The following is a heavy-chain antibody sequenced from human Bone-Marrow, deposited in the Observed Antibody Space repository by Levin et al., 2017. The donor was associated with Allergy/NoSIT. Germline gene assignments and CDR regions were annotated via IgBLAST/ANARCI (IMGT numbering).Heavy chain of an antibody. CDR2: IYPGDSDT. CDR3: ARRASMVTAIRGLTDNWFDP. CDR1: GSSFTSYW. J-gene: IGHJ5*02. Sequence: PGGSLRLSCKGSGSSFTSYWIGWVRQMPGKGLEWMGIIYPGDSDTRYSPSFQGQVTISADKSISTAYLQWSSLKASDTAMYYCARRASMVTAIRGLTDNWFDPWGQGTLVTVSS. D-gene: IGHD2-21*02. V-gene: IGHV5-51*01.